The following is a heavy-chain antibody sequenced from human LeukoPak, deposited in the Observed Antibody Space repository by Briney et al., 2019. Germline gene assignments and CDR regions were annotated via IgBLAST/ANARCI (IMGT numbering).Heavy chain of an antibody. CDR2: INHSGST. V-gene: IGHV4-34*01. CDR3: ARDRRKNRDGYNPYYYYGMDV. CDR1: GGSFSGYY. D-gene: IGHD5-24*01. J-gene: IGHJ6*02. Sequence: SETLSLTCAVYGGSFSGYYWSWIRQPPGKGLGWIGEINHSGSTNYNPSLKSRVTISVDTSKNQFSLKLSSVTAADTAVYYCARDRRKNRDGYNPYYYYGMDVWGQGTTVTVSS.